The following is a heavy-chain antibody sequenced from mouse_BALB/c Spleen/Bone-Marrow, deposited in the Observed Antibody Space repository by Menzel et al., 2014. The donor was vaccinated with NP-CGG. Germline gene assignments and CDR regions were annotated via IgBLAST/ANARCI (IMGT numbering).Heavy chain of an antibody. CDR3: ARGIYYGNYVYAMDY. J-gene: IGHJ4*01. Sequence: PGQGLEWIGRIAPGSGSTYYNEMFKGKATLTVDTSSSTAYIQLSSLSSEDSAVYFCARGIYYGNYVYAMDYWGQGTSVTVSS. V-gene: IGHV1S41*01. CDR2: IAPGSGST. D-gene: IGHD2-1*01.